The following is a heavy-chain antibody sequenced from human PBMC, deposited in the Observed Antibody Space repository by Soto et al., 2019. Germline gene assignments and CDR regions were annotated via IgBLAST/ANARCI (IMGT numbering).Heavy chain of an antibody. V-gene: IGHV4-39*01. CDR3: SRQDSSGWYDYYYGMDV. D-gene: IGHD6-19*01. J-gene: IGHJ6*02. CDR2: IYYSGST. Sequence: PSETLSLTCTVSGGSISSSSYYWGWIRQPPGKGLEWSGSIYYSGSTYYNPSLKSRVTISVDTSKNQFSLKLSSVTAADTAVYYCSRQDSSGWYDYYYGMDVWGQGTTVTVSS. CDR1: GGSISSSSYY.